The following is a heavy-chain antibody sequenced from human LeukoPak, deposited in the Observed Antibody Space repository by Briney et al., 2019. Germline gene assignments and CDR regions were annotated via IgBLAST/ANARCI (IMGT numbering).Heavy chain of an antibody. Sequence: GSLRLSCAASGFTFSSYAMSWIRQPPGKGLEWIGEINHSGSTNYNPSLKSRVTISVDTSKNQFSLKLSSVTAADTAVYYCARASKGYCSSTSCYSSRNWFDPWGQGTLVTVSS. D-gene: IGHD2-2*02. V-gene: IGHV4-34*01. J-gene: IGHJ5*02. CDR2: INHSGST. CDR3: ARASKGYCSSTSCYSSRNWFDP. CDR1: GFTFSSYA.